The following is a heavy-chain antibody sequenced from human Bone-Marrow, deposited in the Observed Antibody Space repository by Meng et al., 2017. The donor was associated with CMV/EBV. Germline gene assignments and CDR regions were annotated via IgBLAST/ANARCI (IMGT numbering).Heavy chain of an antibody. Sequence: GGSLRLSCAASGFTVSSNYMSWVRQAPGKGLEWVSVIYSGGSTNYADSVKGRFTISRDNSKNTLYLQMNSLRTEDTAVYYCAKLYGGLGVLDYWGQGTLVTVSS. D-gene: IGHD4-23*01. V-gene: IGHV3-66*02. CDR3: AKLYGGLGVLDY. CDR2: IYSGGST. J-gene: IGHJ4*02. CDR1: GFTVSSNY.